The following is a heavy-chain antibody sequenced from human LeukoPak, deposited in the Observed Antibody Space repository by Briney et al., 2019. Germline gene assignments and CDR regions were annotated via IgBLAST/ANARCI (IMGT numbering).Heavy chain of an antibody. J-gene: IGHJ4*02. CDR1: GYTFTNYY. D-gene: IGHD6-19*01. V-gene: IGHV1-24*01. Sequence: GASVRVSCKASGYTFTNYYMHWVRQAPGKELDWMGGFDPEDGETIYVQKFQGRVTMTEDTSTDTAYMELSSLRSEDTAVYYCATSSSGWSDFDYWGQGTLVTVSS. CDR3: ATSSSGWSDFDY. CDR2: FDPEDGET.